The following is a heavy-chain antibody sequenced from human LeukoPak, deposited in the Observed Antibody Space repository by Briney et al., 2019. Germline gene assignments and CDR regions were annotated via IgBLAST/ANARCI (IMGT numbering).Heavy chain of an antibody. CDR3: AKDRKDGSTAAFDI. D-gene: IGHD1-26*01. Sequence: GGSLRLSCAASGFTFSSYAMNWVRQAPGKGLEWVAAISYDGNNKYYADSVKGRFTISRDNSKNTLYLQMNSLRAEDTAVYYCAKDRKDGSTAAFDIWGQGTMVTVSS. CDR1: GFTFSSYA. V-gene: IGHV3-30*18. CDR2: ISYDGNNK. J-gene: IGHJ3*02.